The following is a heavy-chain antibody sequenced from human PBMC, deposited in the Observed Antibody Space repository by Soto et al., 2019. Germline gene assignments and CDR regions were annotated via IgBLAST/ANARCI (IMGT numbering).Heavy chain of an antibody. Sequence: QVQLVQSGAEVKKPGSSVKVSCKASGGTFSSYAISWVRQAPGQGLEWMGGIIPIFGTADYAQKFQGRVTITADESKRTAYMELSSLRSEDTAVYYCASLIAAAGLPHSPRYDYGMDVWGQGTTVPVSS. CDR3: ASLIAAAGLPHSPRYDYGMDV. CDR2: IIPIFGTA. D-gene: IGHD6-13*01. J-gene: IGHJ6*02. CDR1: GGTFSSYA. V-gene: IGHV1-69*12.